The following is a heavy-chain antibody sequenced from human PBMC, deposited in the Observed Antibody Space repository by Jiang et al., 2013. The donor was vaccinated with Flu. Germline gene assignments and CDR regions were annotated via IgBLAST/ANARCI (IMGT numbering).Heavy chain of an antibody. J-gene: IGHJ4*02. D-gene: IGHD2-21*01. CDR2: YGMMEVM. Sequence: CAASGFHLSVSFACTGSDRLQARGWSGWPLYGMMEVMNIIGDSVKGRFTMSRDNSKNTMYLQMTSLRAEDTAVYYCATLRGSTFDSYLMDHWGQGTLVTVSS. V-gene: IGHV3-30*02. CDR3: ATLRGSTFDSYLMDH. CDR1: GFHLSVSFA.